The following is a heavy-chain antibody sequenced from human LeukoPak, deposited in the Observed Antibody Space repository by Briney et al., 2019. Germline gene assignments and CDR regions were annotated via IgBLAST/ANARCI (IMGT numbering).Heavy chain of an antibody. V-gene: IGHV3-30*02. Sequence: SGGSLRLSCAASGFTFSSYGMHWVRQAPGKGLEWVAFIRFDGSNKYYADFVKGRFTISRDNSKNTLSLQMNSLRPDDTAVYYCLNEGGYWGQGTLVTVSS. CDR1: GFTFSSYG. CDR2: IRFDGSNK. D-gene: IGHD3-16*01. CDR3: LNEGGY. J-gene: IGHJ4*02.